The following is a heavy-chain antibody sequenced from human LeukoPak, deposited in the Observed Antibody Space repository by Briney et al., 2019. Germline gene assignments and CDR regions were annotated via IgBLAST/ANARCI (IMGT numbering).Heavy chain of an antibody. CDR3: VCLGLGGLSLD. Sequence: PGGSLRLSCAASGFTFSRYSMHWVRQAPGKGLVWVSHVNSDGSGTDYADSVKGRFTISRDNAKNTLCLQMNSLRVEDTAVYYCVCLGLGGLSLDWGQGTLVTVSS. CDR2: VNSDGSGT. D-gene: IGHD3-16*01. J-gene: IGHJ4*02. V-gene: IGHV3-74*01. CDR1: GFTFSRYS.